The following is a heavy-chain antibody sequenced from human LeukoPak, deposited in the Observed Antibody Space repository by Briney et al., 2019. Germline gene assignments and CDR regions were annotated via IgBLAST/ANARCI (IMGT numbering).Heavy chain of an antibody. CDR1: GFTFSNYA. Sequence: GGSLRLSCAASGFTFSNYAMSWVRQAPGKELEWVSAISGSGGSTYYADSVKGRFSISRDNSKNTLYLQMNSLRAEDTAVYYCAKDRGVVVPAALDYWGQGTLVTVSS. D-gene: IGHD2-2*01. CDR2: ISGSGGST. J-gene: IGHJ4*02. V-gene: IGHV3-23*01. CDR3: AKDRGVVVPAALDY.